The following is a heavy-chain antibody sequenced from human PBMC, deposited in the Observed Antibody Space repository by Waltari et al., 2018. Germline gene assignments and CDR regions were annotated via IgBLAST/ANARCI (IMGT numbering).Heavy chain of an antibody. Sequence: EVQLVESGGGLVQPGGSLRLSCAASGFTFSRFWMTWVRQAPGKGLEWVANIKQDGSVKYYVDSVRGRFTISRDNAKNSLYLQMNILRAEDTAVYYCARDPPVMVVGVSFDYWGQGTLVTVSS. D-gene: IGHD1-26*01. CDR1: GFTFSRFW. V-gene: IGHV3-7*01. J-gene: IGHJ4*02. CDR2: IKQDGSVK. CDR3: ARDPPVMVVGVSFDY.